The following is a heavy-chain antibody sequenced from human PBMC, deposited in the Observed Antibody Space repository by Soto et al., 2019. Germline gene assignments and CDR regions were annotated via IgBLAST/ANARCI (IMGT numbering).Heavy chain of an antibody. D-gene: IGHD5-12*01. CDR1: GFSFSSYA. CDR3: AIGSIEYSASVHN. Sequence: DVQLLESGGGLVQPGGSLRLSCAASGFSFSSYAMVWVRQAPGKGLEWVAVISARGGSSYFADSVKGRFTLSRDNSKNVLSLEMNSLRAEDTAIYFCAIGSIEYSASVHNWGQGTLVVVSS. J-gene: IGHJ4*02. V-gene: IGHV3-23*01. CDR2: ISARGGSS.